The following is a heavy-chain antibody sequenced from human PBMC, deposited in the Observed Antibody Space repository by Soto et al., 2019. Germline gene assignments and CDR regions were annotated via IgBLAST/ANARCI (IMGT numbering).Heavy chain of an antibody. V-gene: IGHV5-51*01. CDR1: GYRFTSYG. CDR3: ATSRYRSGGSCPAGYYYYGMDV. J-gene: IGHJ6*02. Sequence: PXDSLKVSWKCSGYRFTSYGGGWVRQMPGKGLEWMGIIYPGDSDTRYSPSFQGQVTISADKSISTAYLQWSSLKASDTAMYYCATSRYRSGGSCPAGYYYYGMDVCGQRTTVTVSS. CDR2: IYPGDSDT. D-gene: IGHD2-15*01.